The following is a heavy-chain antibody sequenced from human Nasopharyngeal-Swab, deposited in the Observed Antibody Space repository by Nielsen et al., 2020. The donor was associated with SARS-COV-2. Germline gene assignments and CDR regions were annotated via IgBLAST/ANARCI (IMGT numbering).Heavy chain of an antibody. J-gene: IGHJ6*02. CDR2: IYYSGST. D-gene: IGHD6-19*01. V-gene: IGHV4-30-4*01. CDR3: ARDSGVAGTKYYYYGMDV. Sequence: WIRQPPGTGLEWIGYIYYSGSTYYNPSLKGRVTISVDTSKNQLSLKLSSVTAADTAVYYCARDSGVAGTKYYYYGMDVWGQGTTVTVSS.